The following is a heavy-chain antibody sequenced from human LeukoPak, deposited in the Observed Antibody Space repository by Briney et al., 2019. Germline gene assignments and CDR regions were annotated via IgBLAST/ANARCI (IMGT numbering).Heavy chain of an antibody. J-gene: IGHJ4*02. D-gene: IGHD1-26*01. CDR1: GYTFIRYY. Sequence: GASVKVSCKASGYTFIRYYMHWVRQAPGQGLEWMGWINPNSGDTKYTQRFQGRVTMTRDTSISTAYMEMTSLRYDDTAVYYCARDDIVGSVDFDYWGQGTLVTVSS. CDR2: INPNSGDT. V-gene: IGHV1-2*02. CDR3: ARDDIVGSVDFDY.